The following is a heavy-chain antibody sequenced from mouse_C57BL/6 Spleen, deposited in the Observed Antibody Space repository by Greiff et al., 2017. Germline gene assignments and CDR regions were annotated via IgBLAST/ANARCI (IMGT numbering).Heavy chain of an antibody. D-gene: IGHD1-1*01. CDR1: GYTFTSYW. CDR3: AREGDPVVATDY. CDR2: IDPNSGGT. V-gene: IGHV1-72*01. J-gene: IGHJ2*01. Sequence: VQLLQSGAEFVKPGASVKLSCKASGYTFTSYWMHWVKQRPGRGLEWIGRIDPNSGGTKYDEKFKSKVTLTVDKPSSTAYMQLSSLTSEDSAVYYYAREGDPVVATDYWGQGTTLTVSS.